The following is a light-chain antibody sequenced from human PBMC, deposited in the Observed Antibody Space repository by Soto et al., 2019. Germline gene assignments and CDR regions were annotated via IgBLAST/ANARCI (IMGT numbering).Light chain of an antibody. CDR3: CSYAGSYVV. CDR2: DVS. J-gene: IGLJ2*01. V-gene: IGLV2-11*01. CDR1: STDVGGDHY. Sequence: QSALTQPRSVSGAPGQRVTISCTGTSTDVGGDHYVSWYQQHPGKAPKLMIYDVSKRPSGVPDRFSGSKSGNSASLTMSGLQAEDESDYYGCSYAGSYVVFGGGTKLTVL.